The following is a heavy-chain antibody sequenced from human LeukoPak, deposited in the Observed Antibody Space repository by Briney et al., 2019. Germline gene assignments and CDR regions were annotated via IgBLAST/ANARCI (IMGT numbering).Heavy chain of an antibody. CDR2: INHSGST. CDR3: ARVYCSSTSCYYRRDAFDI. V-gene: IGHV4-34*01. D-gene: IGHD2-2*01. Sequence: KPSETLSLTCAVYGGSFSGYYWSWIRQPPGKGLEWIGEINHSGSTNYNPSLKSRVTISVDTSKSQFSLKLSSVTAADTAVYYCARVYCSSTSCYYRRDAFDIWGQGTMVTVSS. J-gene: IGHJ3*02. CDR1: GGSFSGYY.